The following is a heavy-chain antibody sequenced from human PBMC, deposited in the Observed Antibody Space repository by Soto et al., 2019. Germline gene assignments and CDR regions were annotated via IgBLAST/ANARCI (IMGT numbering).Heavy chain of an antibody. J-gene: IGHJ4*02. V-gene: IGHV4-31*03. CDR3: SGSSGYQTYFDY. D-gene: IGHD3-22*01. CDR2: IYHSGST. Sequence: SETLSLTCTVSGGSISSGGYYWSWIRQHPGKGLEWIGYIYHSGSTYYNPSLKSRVTISVDTSKNQFSLKLSSVTAADTAVYYCSGSSGYQTYFDYWGQGTLVTVS. CDR1: GGSISSGGYY.